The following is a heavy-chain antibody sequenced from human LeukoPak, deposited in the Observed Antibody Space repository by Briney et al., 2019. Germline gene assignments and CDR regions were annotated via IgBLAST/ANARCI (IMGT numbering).Heavy chain of an antibody. V-gene: IGHV1-69*01. CDR3: ARSRAVPAPSPYYFDY. CDR2: IIPIFGTA. Sequence: SVKVSCKASGGTFSSYAISWVRQAPGQGLEWMGGIIPIFGTANYAQKFQSRVTITADESTSTAYMELSSLRSEDTAVYYCARSRAVPAPSPYYFDYWGQGTLVTVSS. J-gene: IGHJ4*02. D-gene: IGHD2-2*01. CDR1: GGTFSSYA.